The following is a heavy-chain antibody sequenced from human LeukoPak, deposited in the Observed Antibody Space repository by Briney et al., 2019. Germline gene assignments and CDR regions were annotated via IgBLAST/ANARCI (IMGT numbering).Heavy chain of an antibody. V-gene: IGHV3-30-3*01. D-gene: IGHD1/OR15-1a*01. CDR2: ISYEGSNK. J-gene: IGHJ4*02. Sequence: GGSLRLSCAASGFTFSSYAMHWVRQAPGKGLEWVAVISYEGSNKYYADSVKGRFTISRDNSKNTLYLQMNSLRAEDTAMYYCAKGTKPVMTIPDYWGQGILVTVSS. CDR1: GFTFSSYA. CDR3: AKGTKPVMTIPDY.